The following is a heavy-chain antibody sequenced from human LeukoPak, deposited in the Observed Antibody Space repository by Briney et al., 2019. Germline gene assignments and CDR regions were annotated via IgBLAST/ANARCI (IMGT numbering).Heavy chain of an antibody. CDR3: ARPAGIAARPFDY. CDR1: GGSFSGYY. J-gene: IGHJ4*02. CDR2: INHSGST. Sequence: PSETLSLTCAVYGGSFSGYYWSWIRQPPGKGLEWIGEINHSGSTNYNPSLKSRVTISVDTSKNQFSLKLSSVTAADTAVYYCARPAGIAARPFDYWGQGTLVTVSS. V-gene: IGHV4-34*01. D-gene: IGHD6-6*01.